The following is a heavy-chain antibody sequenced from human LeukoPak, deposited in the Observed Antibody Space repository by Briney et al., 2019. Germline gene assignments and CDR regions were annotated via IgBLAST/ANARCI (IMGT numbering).Heavy chain of an antibody. D-gene: IGHD2-2*02. J-gene: IGHJ4*02. CDR3: ARIMVVPAAISRFDY. CDR2: IYTGGST. CDR1: GGSISTYY. V-gene: IGHV4-4*07. Sequence: PSETLSLTCTVSGGSISTYYWTWIRQPAGKGLEWIGRIYTGGSTNYNPSLKSRVTMSIDTSKSQFSLKFTSVTAADTAVYYCARIMVVPAAISRFDYWGQGILVTVSS.